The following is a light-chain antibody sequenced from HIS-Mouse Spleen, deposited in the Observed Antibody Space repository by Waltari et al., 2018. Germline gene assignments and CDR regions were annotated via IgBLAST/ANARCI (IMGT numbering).Light chain of an antibody. J-gene: IGKJ1*01. V-gene: IGKV3-20*01. CDR1: QSVSSSY. Sequence: EIVLTHSPGTLSLSPGERATLSCRASQSVSSSYLAWYQQKPGQAPRLPIYGASSRATGIPDRFSGSGSGTDFTLTISRLEPEDFAVYYCQQYGSSPPWPFGQGTKVEIK. CDR3: QQYGSSPPWP. CDR2: GAS.